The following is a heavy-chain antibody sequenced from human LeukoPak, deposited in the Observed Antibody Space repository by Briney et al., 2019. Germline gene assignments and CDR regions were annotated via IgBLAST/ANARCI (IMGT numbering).Heavy chain of an antibody. Sequence: GASVKVSCKVSGYTLTELSMHWVRQAPGKGLEWMGGFDPEDGETIYAQKFQGRVTMTEDTSTDTAYMELSSLRSEDTAVYYCATALGGGAIVIPFEYWGQGTLVTVSS. J-gene: IGHJ4*02. D-gene: IGHD3-16*02. CDR1: GYTLTELS. CDR2: FDPEDGET. V-gene: IGHV1-24*01. CDR3: ATALGGGAIVIPFEY.